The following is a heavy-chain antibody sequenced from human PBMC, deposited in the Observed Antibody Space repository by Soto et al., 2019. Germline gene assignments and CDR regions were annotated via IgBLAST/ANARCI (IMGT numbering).Heavy chain of an antibody. CDR3: AQSAAAGIDLYYYYVMDV. V-gene: IGHV2-5*02. D-gene: IGHD6-13*01. CDR1: GFSLSTSGVG. J-gene: IGHJ6*02. CDR2: IYWDDDK. Sequence: QITLKESGPTLVKPTQTLTLTCTFSGFSLSTSGVGGGWLRQPPGKALEWLALIYWDDDKRYSPSLKSTLTISKDTAKTHVVRTMTNVDAVDTATCYCAQSAAAGIDLYYYYVMDVCGQGTTVTVS.